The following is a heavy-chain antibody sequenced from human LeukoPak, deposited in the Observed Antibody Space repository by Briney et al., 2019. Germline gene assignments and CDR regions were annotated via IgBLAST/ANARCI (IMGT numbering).Heavy chain of an antibody. J-gene: IGHJ3*02. CDR3: ARDRAPQWLVRDAFDI. CDR2: IIPIFGTA. Sequence: GASVKVSCKASGGTFSSYAISWVRQAPGQGLEWMGGIIPIFGTANYAQKFQGRVTITADESTSTAYMELSSLRSEDTAVYYCARDRAPQWLVRDAFDIWGQGTMVTVSS. V-gene: IGHV1-69*13. CDR1: GGTFSSYA. D-gene: IGHD6-19*01.